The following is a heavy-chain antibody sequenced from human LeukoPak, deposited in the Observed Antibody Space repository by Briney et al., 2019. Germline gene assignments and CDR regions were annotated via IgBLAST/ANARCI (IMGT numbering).Heavy chain of an antibody. CDR3: ARANYDSSGYVPARENDY. CDR2: ISSSSSYI. CDR1: GFTFSSYS. D-gene: IGHD3-22*01. J-gene: IGHJ4*02. V-gene: IGHV3-21*01. Sequence: GGSLRLSCAASGFTFSSYSMNWVRQAPGKGLEWVSSISSSSSYIYYADSVKGRFTISRDNAKNSLYLQMNSLRAEDTAVYYCARANYDSSGYVPARENDYWGQGTLVTVSS.